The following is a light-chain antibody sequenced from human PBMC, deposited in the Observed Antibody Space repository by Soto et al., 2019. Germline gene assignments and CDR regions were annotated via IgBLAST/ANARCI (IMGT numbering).Light chain of an antibody. V-gene: IGKV1-5*01. Sequence: DIQMTQSPSTLSASVGDRVTITCRASQSISSWLAWYQQKPGKAPKLLIYDASSLESGVPSRFSGSGSGTELPLTISSLQPDDFATYYCQQYNSYPWTFGQGTKVE. CDR3: QQYNSYPWT. CDR2: DAS. J-gene: IGKJ1*01. CDR1: QSISSW.